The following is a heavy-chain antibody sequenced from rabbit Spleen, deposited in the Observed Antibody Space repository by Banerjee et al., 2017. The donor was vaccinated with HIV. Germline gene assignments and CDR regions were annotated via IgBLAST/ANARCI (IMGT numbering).Heavy chain of an antibody. V-gene: IGHV1S40*01. CDR1: GFSFSSGYW. Sequence: QSLEESGGGLVKPGASLTLTCTASGFSFSSGYWMCWVRQAPGKGLEWIGCIYAGSSGSTYYASWVKGRFTISKTSSTTVTLQMTSLTAADTATYFCAKTSGSGYWDLWGPGTLVTVS. CDR2: IYAGSSGST. J-gene: IGHJ4*01. CDR3: AKTSGSGYWDL. D-gene: IGHD1-1*01.